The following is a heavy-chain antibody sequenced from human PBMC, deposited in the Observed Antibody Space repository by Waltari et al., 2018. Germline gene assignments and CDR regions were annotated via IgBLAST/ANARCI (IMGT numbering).Heavy chain of an antibody. CDR1: GASITNHNW. D-gene: IGHD3-16*01. J-gene: IGHJ4*02. Sequence: QVQLQESGPGLMKPSGTLSLTCAVSGASITNHNWWSWVRQPPGRGLEWIGEINHNGNTNHNPSLKSRTTISIDNSKNQFSLRLTSVTAADTAVYYCVRGGDYLFDYWGQGALVTVSS. CDR3: VRGGDYLFDY. V-gene: IGHV4-4*02. CDR2: INHNGNT.